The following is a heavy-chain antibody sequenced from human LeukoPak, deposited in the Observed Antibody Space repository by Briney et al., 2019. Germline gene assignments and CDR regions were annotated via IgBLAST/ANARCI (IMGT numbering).Heavy chain of an antibody. Sequence: PGGSLRLSCEASGFNFNSYSMNWVRQAPGKGLEWVSSISTSSSYIYYADSVKGRFTISRDNAKKSLYLQMNSLRADDTAVYYCARGASVVAGNDNAFDIWGQGTMVTVSS. CDR3: ARGASVVAGNDNAFDI. D-gene: IGHD6-19*01. V-gene: IGHV3-21*01. CDR1: GFNFNSYS. CDR2: ISTSSSYI. J-gene: IGHJ3*02.